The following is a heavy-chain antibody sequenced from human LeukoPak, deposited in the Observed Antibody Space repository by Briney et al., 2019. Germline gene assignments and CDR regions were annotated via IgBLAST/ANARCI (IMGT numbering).Heavy chain of an antibody. D-gene: IGHD4-17*01. J-gene: IGHJ4*02. CDR1: GFTVSSNY. V-gene: IGHV3-53*01. Sequence: GGSLRLSCAASGFTVSSNYMSWVRQAPGKGLEWVSAIYSGGSTYYADSVKGRFTISRDNSKNTLYLQMNSLRAEDTAVYYCAKDFKDYGDPIPFDYWGQGTLVTVSS. CDR3: AKDFKDYGDPIPFDY. CDR2: IYSGGST.